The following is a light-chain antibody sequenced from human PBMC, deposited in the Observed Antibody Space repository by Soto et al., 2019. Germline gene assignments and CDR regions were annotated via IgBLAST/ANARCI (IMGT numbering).Light chain of an antibody. CDR2: DAS. CDR3: QQRSNWPRT. V-gene: IGKV3-11*01. CDR1: QSVSSC. J-gene: IGKJ3*01. Sequence: DIVLTQSPATLSSSPGERATLSCRASQSVSSCLAWYQQKPGQAPMLLIYDASNRATDIPARFSGSGSATDFPLTFSRLGPEYFADYCCQQRSNWPRTFGPGTKVDIK.